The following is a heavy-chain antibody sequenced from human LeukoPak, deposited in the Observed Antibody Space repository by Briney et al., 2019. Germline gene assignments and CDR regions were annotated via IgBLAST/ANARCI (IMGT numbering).Heavy chain of an antibody. V-gene: IGHV1-46*01. CDR1: GYTFTSYY. J-gene: IGHJ6*04. D-gene: IGHD3-10*01. Sequence: ASVKVSCKAPGYTFTSYYMHWVRQAPGQGLEWMGIINPSGGSTGYAQKFQGRVTMTRDTSTSTVYMELSSLRSEDTAVYYCARDFLVRGVISYYYYYYGMDVWGKGTTVTVSS. CDR2: INPSGGST. CDR3: ARDFLVRGVISYYYYYYGMDV.